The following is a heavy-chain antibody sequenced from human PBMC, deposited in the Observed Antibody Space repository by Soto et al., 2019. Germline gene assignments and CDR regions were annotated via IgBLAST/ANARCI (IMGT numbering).Heavy chain of an antibody. Sequence: EVQLLESGGGLVQPGGSLRLSCAASGFTFNNYAMTWVRQAPGKGLEWVSAISGGGHTTSYADSVKGRFTVSRDGSKNTLYLQMSSLRAEETALYYCAKGRGGSGSLTPRVDFWGQGTLVTVSS. V-gene: IGHV3-23*01. CDR3: AKGRGGSGSLTPRVDF. J-gene: IGHJ4*02. D-gene: IGHD3-10*01. CDR1: GFTFNNYA. CDR2: ISGGGHTT.